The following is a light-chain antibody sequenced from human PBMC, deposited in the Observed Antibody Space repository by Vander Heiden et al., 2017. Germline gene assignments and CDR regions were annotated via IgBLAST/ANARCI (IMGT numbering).Light chain of an antibody. CDR3: SSYTDTYTLI. CDR1: SSDVGTYNY. CDR2: DVI. J-gene: IGLJ2*01. V-gene: IGLV2-11*01. Sequence: LTQPRSVSGSPGQSVTISCTGTSSDVGTYNYVSWYQHHPGKAPKLVIYDVIYRPSGVPARFSGSKSGNTASLTISGLQAEDEADFYCSSYTDTYTLIFGGGTKLTVL.